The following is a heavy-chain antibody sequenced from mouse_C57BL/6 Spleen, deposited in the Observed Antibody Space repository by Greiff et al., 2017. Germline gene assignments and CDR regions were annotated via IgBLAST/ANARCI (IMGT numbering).Heavy chain of an antibody. CDR3: ASSGPYGSSRYFDV. J-gene: IGHJ1*03. CDR2: IAPANGNP. Sequence: VQLQQSVAELVRPGASVKLSCTASGFNIKNTYMHWVKQRPEQGLEWIGRIAPANGNPKYAPKFQGKATITADKTYNTAYLQLSSLTSEDTSIYYGASSGPYGSSRYFDVWGTGTTVTVSS. D-gene: IGHD1-1*01. CDR1: GFNIKNTY. V-gene: IGHV14-3*01.